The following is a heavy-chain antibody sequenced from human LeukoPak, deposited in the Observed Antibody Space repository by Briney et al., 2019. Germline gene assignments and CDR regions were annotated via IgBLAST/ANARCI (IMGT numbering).Heavy chain of an antibody. CDR3: ARAPDYDFWSGDNVYYFDY. CDR1: GGSISSYY. D-gene: IGHD3-3*01. Sequence: SETLSLTCTVSGGSISSYYWSWIRQPPGKGLEWIGYIYYSGSTNYNPSLKSRVTISVDTSKNQFSLKLSSVTAADTAVYYCARAPDYDFWSGDNVYYFDYWGQGTLVIVSS. J-gene: IGHJ4*02. CDR2: IYYSGST. V-gene: IGHV4-59*08.